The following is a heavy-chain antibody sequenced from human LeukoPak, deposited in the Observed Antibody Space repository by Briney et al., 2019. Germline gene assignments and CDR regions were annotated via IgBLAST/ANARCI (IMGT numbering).Heavy chain of an antibody. CDR1: GFTFGDYA. V-gene: IGHV3-33*01. CDR3: ARVGGSSGYYFFDY. CDR2: IWYGGSNK. D-gene: IGHD3-22*01. Sequence: PGGSLRLSCTASGFTFGDYAMSWFRQAPGKGLEWVAVIWYGGSNKYYADSVKGRFTISRDNSKNTLYLQMNSLRAEDTAVYYCARVGGSSGYYFFDYWGQGTLVTVSS. J-gene: IGHJ4*02.